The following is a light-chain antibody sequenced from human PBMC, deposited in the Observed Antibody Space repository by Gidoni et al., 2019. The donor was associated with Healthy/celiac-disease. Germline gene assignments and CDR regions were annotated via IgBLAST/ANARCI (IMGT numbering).Light chain of an antibody. CDR3: QQSYSTLRT. V-gene: IGKV1-39*01. CDR2: AAS. J-gene: IGKJ1*01. Sequence: IQMTQSPSSLSASVGDRVTITCRASQSISSYLNWYQQKLGKAPKLLIYAASSLQSGVPSRFSGSGSGTDFTLTISSLQPEDFATYYCQQSYSTLRTFGQGTKVEIK. CDR1: QSISSY.